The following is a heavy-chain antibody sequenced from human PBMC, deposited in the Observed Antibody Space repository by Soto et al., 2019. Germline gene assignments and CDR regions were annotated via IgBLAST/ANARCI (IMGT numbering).Heavy chain of an antibody. CDR2: ISYDGTNK. V-gene: IGHV3-30*03. CDR1: GFTFSNYA. Sequence: QVQLVESGGGVVQPGRSLRLSCAASGFTFSNYAMHWVRQAPGKGLEWVAVISYDGTNKYYADSVKGRFTISRDSSKSTLYLQMTSLRAHDTAVYYCARRAITMILEEYYFDYWGQGTLVTVSS. J-gene: IGHJ4*02. D-gene: IGHD3-22*01. CDR3: ARRAITMILEEYYFDY.